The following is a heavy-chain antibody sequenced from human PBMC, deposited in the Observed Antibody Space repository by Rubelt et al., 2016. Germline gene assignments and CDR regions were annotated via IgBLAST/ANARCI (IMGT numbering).Heavy chain of an antibody. V-gene: IGHV4-34*01. CDR1: GGSFSGYY. Sequence: QVQLQQWGAGLLKPSETLSLTCAVYGGSFSGYYWSWIRQPPGKGLEWIGEINHSGSTNYNPSLKSRVTISVDTSKNQFSLKRSSVTAADTAVYYCARVGGNRIGFDYWGQGTLVTVSS. D-gene: IGHD4-23*01. CDR3: ARVGGNRIGFDY. J-gene: IGHJ4*02. CDR2: INHSGST.